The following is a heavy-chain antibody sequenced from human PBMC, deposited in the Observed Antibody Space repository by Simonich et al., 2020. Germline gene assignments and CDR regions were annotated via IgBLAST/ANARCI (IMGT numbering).Heavy chain of an antibody. Sequence: QVQLVQSGAEVKKPGASVKVSCKASGYTFTSYGISWVRQAPGQGLEWMDAVSTYNGNTNYAQKLQGRVTMTTDTSTSTAYMGLRSLRSDDTAVYYCARASRGTWWYYYFDYWGQGTLVTVSS. J-gene: IGHJ4*02. CDR2: VSTYNGNT. CDR1: GYTFTSYG. D-gene: IGHD2-15*01. CDR3: ARASRGTWWYYYFDY. V-gene: IGHV1-18*01.